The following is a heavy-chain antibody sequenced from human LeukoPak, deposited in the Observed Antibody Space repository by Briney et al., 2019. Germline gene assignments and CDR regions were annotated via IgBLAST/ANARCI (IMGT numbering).Heavy chain of an antibody. D-gene: IGHD3-3*01. CDR2: ISPSGGNT. J-gene: IGHJ4*02. CDR3: AKTYYDFWSGYFPFDY. Sequence: PGGSLRLSCAGSGFIFAGYTMNWVRQAPGKGLQWLAYISPSGGNTLYADSVKGRFTISRDNSKNTLYLQMNSLRAEDTAVYYCAKTYYDFWSGYFPFDYWGQGTLVTVSS. V-gene: IGHV3-48*01. CDR1: GFIFAGYT.